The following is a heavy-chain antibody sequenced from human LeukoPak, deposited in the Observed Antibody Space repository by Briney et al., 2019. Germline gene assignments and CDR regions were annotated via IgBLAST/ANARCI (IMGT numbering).Heavy chain of an antibody. Sequence: GGSLRLSCAASRFTFSSYSMNWVRQAPGRGLEWVSYISSSSSTIYYADSVKGRFTISRDNAKKSLYLQMNSLRAEDTAVYYCATHELKDAFDIWGQGTMVTVSS. D-gene: IGHD3-10*01. V-gene: IGHV3-48*01. CDR1: RFTFSSYS. CDR3: ATHELKDAFDI. J-gene: IGHJ3*02. CDR2: ISSSSSTI.